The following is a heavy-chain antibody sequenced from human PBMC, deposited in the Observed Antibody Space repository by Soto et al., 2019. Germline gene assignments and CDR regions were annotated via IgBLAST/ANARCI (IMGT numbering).Heavy chain of an antibody. Sequence: GGSLRLSCAASGFTFSSYAMSWVRQAPGKGLEWVSAISGSGGSTYYADSVKGRFTISRDNSKNTLYLQMNSLRAEDTAVYYCAKGPTIFGVVRRNWYFDLWGRGTLVTVSS. D-gene: IGHD3-3*01. CDR1: GFTFSSYA. J-gene: IGHJ2*01. V-gene: IGHV3-23*01. CDR2: ISGSGGST. CDR3: AKGPTIFGVVRRNWYFDL.